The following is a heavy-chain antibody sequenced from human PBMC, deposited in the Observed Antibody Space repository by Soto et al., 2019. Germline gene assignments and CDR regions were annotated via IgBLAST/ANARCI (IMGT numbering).Heavy chain of an antibody. V-gene: IGHV1-24*01. Sequence: ASVKVSCKVSGYTLTELSMHWVRQAPGKGLEWMGGFDPEDGETMYAQKFQGRVTMTEDTSTDTAYMELSSLRSEDTAVYYCTIGQRPIRFLEWLSRYYFDYWGQGTLVTVSS. J-gene: IGHJ4*02. CDR1: GYTLTELS. D-gene: IGHD3-3*01. CDR3: TIGQRPIRFLEWLSRYYFDY. CDR2: FDPEDGET.